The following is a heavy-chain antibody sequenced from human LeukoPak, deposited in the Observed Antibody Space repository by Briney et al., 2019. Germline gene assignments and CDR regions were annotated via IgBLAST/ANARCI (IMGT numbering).Heavy chain of an antibody. V-gene: IGHV4-59*11. Sequence: PSETLSLTCTVSGGSITGHYWTWIRQSPGKGLEWIGFVYDNGNTNYNSSLQSRVTMSVDTSTNQLSLKMTSVTAADTAIYYCARVFRGVVTSNWFDPWGLGTLVTVSS. CDR3: ARVFRGVVTSNWFDP. CDR1: GGSITGHY. J-gene: IGHJ5*02. D-gene: IGHD2-21*02. CDR2: VYDNGNT.